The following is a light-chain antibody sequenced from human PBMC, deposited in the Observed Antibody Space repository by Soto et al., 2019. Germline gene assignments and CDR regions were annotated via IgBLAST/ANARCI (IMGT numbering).Light chain of an antibody. CDR1: HDITSY. V-gene: IGKV1-33*01. CDR3: QKCDYLPI. J-gene: IGKJ3*01. CDR2: DAS. Sequence: DIQMTQSPSSLSASVGDRVTITCQASHDITSYLNWYQHKPGKAPKLLIYDASILEAGVPSRYSGSGSGTDITFNMSCLPPEDVATYYCQKCDYLPIFGPGTTVDLK.